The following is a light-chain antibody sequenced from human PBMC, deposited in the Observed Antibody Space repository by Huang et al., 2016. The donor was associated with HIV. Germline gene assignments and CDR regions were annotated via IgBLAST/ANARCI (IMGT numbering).Light chain of an antibody. J-gene: IGKJ1*01. Sequence: DIQMTQSPSSLSASLGDKVTITCQASLDINNYLNLYQQKPGEAPKLLIYDASNLETGVPARFSGSRSGTHFTFTVSSLQPEDVATYHCQQYYTLPWTFGQGTTVEI. V-gene: IGKV1-33*01. CDR2: DAS. CDR1: LDINNY. CDR3: QQYYTLPWT.